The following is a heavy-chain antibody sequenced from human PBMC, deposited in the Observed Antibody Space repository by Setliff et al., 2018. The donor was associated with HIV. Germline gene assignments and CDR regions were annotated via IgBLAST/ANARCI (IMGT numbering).Heavy chain of an antibody. V-gene: IGHV3-48*01. CDR2: ISSGSSTM. CDR3: ARRGSGSNNYYMDV. J-gene: IGHJ6*03. Sequence: PGGSLRLSCAASGFVSSTYAMNWVRQAPGKGLEWVSYISSGSSTMTYADSVKGRFTISRDNAKDSLYLQMNSLRAEDTAVYYCARRGSGSNNYYMDVWGNGTTVTVSS. D-gene: IGHD3-10*01. CDR1: GFVSSTYA.